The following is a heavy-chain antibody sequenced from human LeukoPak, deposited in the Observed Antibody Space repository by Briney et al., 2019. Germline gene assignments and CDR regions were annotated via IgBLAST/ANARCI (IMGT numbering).Heavy chain of an antibody. J-gene: IGHJ4*02. D-gene: IGHD6-13*01. V-gene: IGHV1-46*01. Sequence: ASVKVSCKASGYAFTSYWIQWVRQAPGQGLEWMGLINPDGGSTAYAHRFQGRVIMTRDTSTSTAYMDLSSLRSEDTAVYHCARAPRNSSTMLDFWGQGTLVTISS. CDR1: GYAFTSYW. CDR2: INPDGGST. CDR3: ARAPRNSSTMLDF.